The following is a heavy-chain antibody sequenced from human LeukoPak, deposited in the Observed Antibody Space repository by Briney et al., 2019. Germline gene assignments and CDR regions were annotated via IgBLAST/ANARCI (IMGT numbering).Heavy chain of an antibody. Sequence: ASVKVSCKASGGTFSSYAISWVRQAPGQGLEWMGGIIPIFGTANYAQKFQGRVTITADESTSTAYMELSSLRSEDTAVYYCATGITTAEYFQHWGQGTLVTVSS. V-gene: IGHV1-69*13. CDR1: GGTFSSYA. CDR2: IIPIFGTA. J-gene: IGHJ1*01. CDR3: ATGITTAEYFQH. D-gene: IGHD1-14*01.